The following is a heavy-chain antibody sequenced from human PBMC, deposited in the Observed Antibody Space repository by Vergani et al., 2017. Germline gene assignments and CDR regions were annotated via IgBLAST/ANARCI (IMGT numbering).Heavy chain of an antibody. CDR3: ARVGTSSNRDYFDY. CDR1: GYTFTDYF. V-gene: IGHV1-2*02. J-gene: IGHJ4*02. Sequence: QVQLVQSGAEVKKPAASVKVSCKASGYTFTDYFMHWVRQAPGQGLEWMGWINPNSGGTNYAQKFQGRVTMTRDTSISTAYMELSNLRSADTAVYYCARVGTSSNRDYFDYWGQGTLVTVSS. CDR2: INPNSGGT. D-gene: IGHD2-2*01.